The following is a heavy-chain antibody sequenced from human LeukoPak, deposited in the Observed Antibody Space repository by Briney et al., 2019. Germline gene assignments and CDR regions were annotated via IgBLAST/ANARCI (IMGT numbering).Heavy chain of an antibody. J-gene: IGHJ5*02. CDR1: GYTFTIYD. V-gene: IGHV1-8*03. CDR2: MNPNSGNT. D-gene: IGHD3-10*01. CDR3: ARGVTTMVRGVEFDL. Sequence: ASVRVSYRASGYTFTIYDINWVRQATGQGREGMGWMNPNSGNTGYAQKFQGRVTITRNTSISTAYMELSSLRSEDTALYYCARGVTTMVRGVEFDLWGQGTLVTVSS.